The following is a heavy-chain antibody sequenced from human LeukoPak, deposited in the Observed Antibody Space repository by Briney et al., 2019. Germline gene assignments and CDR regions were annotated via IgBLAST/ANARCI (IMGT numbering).Heavy chain of an antibody. CDR1: GGSISSYY. CDR2: IYHTGST. CDR3: AREVNGYCSGGSCYPLSYMDV. J-gene: IGHJ6*03. V-gene: IGHV4-59*12. Sequence: PSETLSLTCTVSGGSISSYYWSWIRQSPGKGLEWIGYIYHTGSTSYSPSLKSRVTISVDTSKNQFSLKLSSVTAADTAVYYCAREVNGYCSGGSCYPLSYMDVWGKGTTVAVSS. D-gene: IGHD2-15*01.